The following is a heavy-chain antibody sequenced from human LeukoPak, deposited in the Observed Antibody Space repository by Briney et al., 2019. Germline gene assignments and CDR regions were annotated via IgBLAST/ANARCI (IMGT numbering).Heavy chain of an antibody. CDR2: IIDSGGDT. CDR3: ARWYYYDTSGLYYGSFDN. CDR1: GFTFGSYG. D-gene: IGHD3-22*01. Sequence: GGTLRLSCATSGFTFGSYGMSWVRQAPGKGLQWVSVIIDSGGDTYYADSVKGRFTISRDNARNTLYLLMNSLRAEDTAVYYCARWYYYDTSGLYYGSFDNWGQGTLVTVSS. V-gene: IGHV3-23*01. J-gene: IGHJ5*02.